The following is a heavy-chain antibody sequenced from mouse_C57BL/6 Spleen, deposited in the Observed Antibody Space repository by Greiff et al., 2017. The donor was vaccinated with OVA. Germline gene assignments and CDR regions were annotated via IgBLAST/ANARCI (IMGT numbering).Heavy chain of an antibody. CDR2: IYPGSGST. D-gene: IGHD2-4*01. CDR1: GYTFTSYW. V-gene: IGHV1-55*01. J-gene: IGHJ1*03. CDR3: ARPYDYSWYFDG. Sequence: QVQLQQPGAELVKPGASVKMSCKASGYTFTSYWITWVKQRPGQGLEWIGDIYPGSGSTNYNEKFKSKATLTVDTSSGTAYMQLSSLTSEDSAVYYCARPYDYSWYFDGWGTGTTVTVAS.